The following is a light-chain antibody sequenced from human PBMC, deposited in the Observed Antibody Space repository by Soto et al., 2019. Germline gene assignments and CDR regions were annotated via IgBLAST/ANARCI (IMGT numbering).Light chain of an antibody. Sequence: SYELTQPPSVSVAPGKTARITCGGNNIGSKSVHWYQQKPGQAPVLVIYYDSDRPSGIPERFSGSNSGNTATLTISRVEAGDEADYYCQVWDSSKGVFGGGTKLTVL. V-gene: IGLV3-21*04. CDR3: QVWDSSKGV. CDR1: NIGSKS. J-gene: IGLJ2*01. CDR2: YDS.